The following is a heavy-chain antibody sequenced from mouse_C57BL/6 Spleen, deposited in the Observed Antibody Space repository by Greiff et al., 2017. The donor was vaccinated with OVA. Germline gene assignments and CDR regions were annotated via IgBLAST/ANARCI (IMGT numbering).Heavy chain of an antibody. CDR2: IDPETGGT. Sequence: VQLQQSGAELVRPGASVTLSCKASGYTFTDYEMHWVKQTPVHGLEWIGAIDPETGGTAYNQKFKGKAILTADKSSSTAYMELRSLTSEDSAVYYCTRHYGYDEGYYYAMDYWGQGTSVTVSS. V-gene: IGHV1-15*01. D-gene: IGHD2-2*01. CDR1: GYTFTDYE. J-gene: IGHJ4*01. CDR3: TRHYGYDEGYYYAMDY.